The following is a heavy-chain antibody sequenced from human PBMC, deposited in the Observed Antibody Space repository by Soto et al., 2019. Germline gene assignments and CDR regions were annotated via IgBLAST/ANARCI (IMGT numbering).Heavy chain of an antibody. Sequence: SLKVACKASGYTFTSYGISWLRKTPGQGLEWMGWISAYNGNTNYARKLQGRVTMTTDTSTSTAYMELRSLSSDDTAVYYCARAARCSGGSCYSNWFDPWGQAILLTVSS. CDR1: GYTFTSYG. J-gene: IGHJ5*02. CDR3: ARAARCSGGSCYSNWFDP. CDR2: ISAYNGNT. D-gene: IGHD2-15*01. V-gene: IGHV1-18*01.